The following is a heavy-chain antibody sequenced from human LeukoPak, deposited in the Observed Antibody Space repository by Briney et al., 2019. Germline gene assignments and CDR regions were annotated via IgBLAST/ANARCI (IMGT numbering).Heavy chain of an antibody. D-gene: IGHD3-22*01. CDR1: GGSLSGYY. V-gene: IGHV4-34*01. J-gene: IGHJ4*02. Sequence: SETLSLTCAVYGGSLSGYYWSWIRQPPGKGLEWIGEINHSGSTSYNPSLQSRVTISVDMSKNQFSLKLTSVTAADTAVYYCARGAPSDSSGYRDPSLDYWGQGTLVTVSS. CDR2: INHSGST. CDR3: ARGAPSDSSGYRDPSLDY.